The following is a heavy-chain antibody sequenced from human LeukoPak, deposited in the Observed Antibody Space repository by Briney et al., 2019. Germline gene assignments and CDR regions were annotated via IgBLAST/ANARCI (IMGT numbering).Heavy chain of an antibody. D-gene: IGHD4-23*01. V-gene: IGHV3-74*01. CDR2: INSDGSNT. CDR3: APGYSSDYGGNAY. CDR1: GFTFSSYW. J-gene: IGHJ4*02. Sequence: GGSLRLSCTASGFTFSSYWMHWVRQAPGKGLVWVSRINSDGSNTNYADSVKGRFTISRDNAKNTLYLQMNSLRAEDTAMYYCAPGYSSDYGGNAYWGQGTLVTVSS.